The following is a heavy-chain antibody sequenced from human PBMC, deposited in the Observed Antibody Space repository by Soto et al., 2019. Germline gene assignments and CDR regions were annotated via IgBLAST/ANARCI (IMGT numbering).Heavy chain of an antibody. CDR2: INQDGSEK. CDR3: AVLSIAAVVDF. CDR1: GFIFSNFW. J-gene: IGHJ4*02. D-gene: IGHD6-25*01. Sequence: EEQLVESGGGLVQPGGSLRLSCAASGFIFSNFWINWVRQAPGKGLEWVASINQDGSEKYYVDSVKGRFTISRDNAKNSLYLQMNSLRAKDTAVYYCAVLSIAAVVDFWGQGTLVTVSS. V-gene: IGHV3-7*01.